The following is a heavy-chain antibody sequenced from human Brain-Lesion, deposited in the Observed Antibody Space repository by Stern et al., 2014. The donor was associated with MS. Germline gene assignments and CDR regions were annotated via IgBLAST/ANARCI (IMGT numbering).Heavy chain of an antibody. CDR2: TYYRSKWYD. V-gene: IGHV6-1*01. Sequence: QVQLQQSGPGLMKPSQTLALTCAISGDRVSSNRAAWNWHRQSTSRGLEWLGRTYYRSKWYDQYAESLKIRITINADTSTNQFSLQLNPVTPEDTAVYLCAKGYNWFDSWGQGTVVTVS. CDR3: AKGYNWFDS. J-gene: IGHJ5*01. CDR1: GDRVSSNRAA.